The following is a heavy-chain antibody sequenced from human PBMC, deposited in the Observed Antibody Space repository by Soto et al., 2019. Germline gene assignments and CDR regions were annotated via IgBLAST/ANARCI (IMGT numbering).Heavy chain of an antibody. J-gene: IGHJ6*02. CDR3: AKAVFIAAAEGGYYSMDV. D-gene: IGHD6-13*01. Sequence: GGSLRLSCAASGFTFSSYAMSWVRQAPGKGLEWVSAISGSVGSTYYAESVKGRFTISRDNSKNTLYLQMNSLRAEDTAVYYCAKAVFIAAAEGGYYSMDVWDQGTTVTVSS. V-gene: IGHV3-23*01. CDR2: ISGSVGST. CDR1: GFTFSSYA.